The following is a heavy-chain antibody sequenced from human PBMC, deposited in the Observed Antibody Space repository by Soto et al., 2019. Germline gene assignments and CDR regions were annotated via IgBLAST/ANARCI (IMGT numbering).Heavy chain of an antibody. CDR1: GFSLSTSGMR. CDR3: ARIGPSTGGSFDY. Sequence: SGPTLVNPTQTLTLTCSFSGFSLSTSGMRVSWIRQPQGKALEWLARLDWDDDKFYSTSLKTRLTISKDTSKNQVVLTMTNMDPVDTATYYCARIGPSTGGSFDYWGQGTLVTVSS. CDR2: LDWDDDK. D-gene: IGHD2-8*02. J-gene: IGHJ4*02. V-gene: IGHV2-70*04.